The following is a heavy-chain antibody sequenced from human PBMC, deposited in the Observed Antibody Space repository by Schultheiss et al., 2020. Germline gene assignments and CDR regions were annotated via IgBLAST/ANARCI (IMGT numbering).Heavy chain of an antibody. CDR1: GFTFSSYG. V-gene: IGHV3-23*01. Sequence: GGSLRLSCAASGFTFSSYGMHWVRQAPGKGLEWVSAISGSGGSTYYADSVKGRFTISRDNSKNTLYLQMNSLRAEDTAVYYCAKVVTNYYYYGMDVWGQGTTVTVSS. D-gene: IGHD2-21*02. CDR2: ISGSGGST. J-gene: IGHJ6*02. CDR3: AKVVTNYYYYGMDV.